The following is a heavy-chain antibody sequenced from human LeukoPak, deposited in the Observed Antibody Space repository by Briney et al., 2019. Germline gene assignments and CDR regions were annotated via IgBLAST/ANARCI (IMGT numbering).Heavy chain of an antibody. J-gene: IGHJ6*03. V-gene: IGHV3-30*02. D-gene: IGHD2-15*01. Sequence: PGGSLRLSCAASGFTFSSYWMSWVRQAPGKGLEWVAFIRYDGSNKYYADSVKGRFTISRDNSKNTQYLQMNSLRAEDTAVYYCAKGGGYCSGGSCYFPKPYYHYYMDVWGKGTTVTVSS. CDR2: IRYDGSNK. CDR3: AKGGGYCSGGSCYFPKPYYHYYMDV. CDR1: GFTFSSYW.